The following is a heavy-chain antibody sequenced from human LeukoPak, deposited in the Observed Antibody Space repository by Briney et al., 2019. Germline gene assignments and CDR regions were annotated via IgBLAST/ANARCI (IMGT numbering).Heavy chain of an antibody. J-gene: IGHJ4*02. Sequence: GGSLRLSCEASGFTFSSYWMSWVGQAPGKGLDWVANIKQDGSEKYYVDSVKGRFTISRDNAKNSLYLQMNSLRAEDTAVYYCARDQWLESFDYWGQGTLATVSS. CDR2: IKQDGSEK. CDR1: GFTFSSYW. CDR3: ARDQWLESFDY. D-gene: IGHD6-19*01. V-gene: IGHV3-7*03.